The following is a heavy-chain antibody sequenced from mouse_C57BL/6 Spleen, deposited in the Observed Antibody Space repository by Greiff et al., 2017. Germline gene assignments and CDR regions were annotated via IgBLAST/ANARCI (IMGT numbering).Heavy chain of an antibody. D-gene: IGHD4-1*02. J-gene: IGHJ3*01. CDR1: GYAFSSSW. V-gene: IGHV1-82*01. CDR2: IYAGDGDT. CDR3: ANWDEGNAY. Sequence: VKLMESGPELVKPGASVKISCKASGYAFSSSWMNWVKQRPGKGLEWIGRIYAGDGDTNYNGKFKGKATLTADKSSSTAYMQISSLTSEDSAVYFCANWDEGNAYWGQGTLVTVSA.